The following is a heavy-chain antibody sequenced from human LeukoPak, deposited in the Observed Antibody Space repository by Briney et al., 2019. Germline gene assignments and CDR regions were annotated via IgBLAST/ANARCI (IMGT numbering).Heavy chain of an antibody. V-gene: IGHV3-7*03. CDR3: ARRNAMDV. J-gene: IGHJ6*02. CDR2: INRDGSER. CDR1: GFTFSNYW. Sequence: GGSLRLSCAASGFTFSNYWMTWVRQAPGKGLEWVANINRDGSERYYVDSVKGRFTISRDDAKSSLYLQMNSLRVEDTAVYYCARRNAMDVWGQGTTVIVFS.